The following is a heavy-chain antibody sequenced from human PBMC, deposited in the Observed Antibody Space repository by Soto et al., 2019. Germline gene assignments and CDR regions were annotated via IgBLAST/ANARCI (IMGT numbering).Heavy chain of an antibody. CDR1: GDSISRSNW. CDR2: IYHSGST. CDR3: ASKVDTTLGD. V-gene: IGHV4-4*02. Sequence: PSETLSLTCAVSGDSISRSNWWTWVRQPPGKGLEWIGEIYHSGSTNYNPSLKTRVTFSVDKSKNQFSLRLTSVTAADTAVYYCASKVDTTLGDWGQGTLVTVSS. D-gene: IGHD5-18*01. J-gene: IGHJ4*02.